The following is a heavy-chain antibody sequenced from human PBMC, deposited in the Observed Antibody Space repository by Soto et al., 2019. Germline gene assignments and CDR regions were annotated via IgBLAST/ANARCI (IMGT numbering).Heavy chain of an antibody. CDR1: GFTFSNAW. Sequence: GGSLRLSCAASGFTFSNAWMSWVRQAPGKGLEWVSYISSSGSTIYYADSVKGRFTISRDNAKNSLYLQMNSLRAEDTAVYYCARDKWQWLVRYGMDVWGQGTTVTVSS. J-gene: IGHJ6*02. D-gene: IGHD6-19*01. V-gene: IGHV3-11*04. CDR2: ISSSGSTI. CDR3: ARDKWQWLVRYGMDV.